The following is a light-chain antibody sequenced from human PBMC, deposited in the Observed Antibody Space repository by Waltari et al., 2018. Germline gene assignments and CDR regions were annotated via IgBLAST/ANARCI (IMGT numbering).Light chain of an antibody. CDR1: SSDIGAYNY. Sequence: QSALTQPASVSGSPGQSITISCTGTSSDIGAYNYVSWYQPHPRKAPKLMISEVTNRPPGVPDRSSGSKSGHTASLRISGLQAEDEADYYCSSYRSRNTPVLFGGGTTLTVV. CDR2: EVT. V-gene: IGLV2-14*01. CDR3: SSYRSRNTPVL. J-gene: IGLJ3*02.